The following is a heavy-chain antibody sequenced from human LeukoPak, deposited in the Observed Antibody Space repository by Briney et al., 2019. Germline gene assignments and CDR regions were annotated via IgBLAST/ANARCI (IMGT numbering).Heavy chain of an antibody. V-gene: IGHV1-8*03. CDR1: GYTFTSYD. J-gene: IGHJ4*02. D-gene: IGHD6-19*01. CDR3: ARGLYSSGWYTPYYFDY. CDR2: MNPNSGNT. Sequence: GASVKVSCKASGYTFTSYDINWVRQATGQGLEWMGWMNPNSGNTGYAQKFQGRVTITRNTSISTAYMELSSLRSEDTAVYYCARGLYSSGWYTPYYFDYWGQGTLVTVSS.